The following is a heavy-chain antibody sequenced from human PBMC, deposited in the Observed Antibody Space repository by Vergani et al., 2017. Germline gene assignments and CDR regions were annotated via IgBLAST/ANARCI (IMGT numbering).Heavy chain of an antibody. CDR2: ISGQNFRT. Sequence: EVQLVESGGELVQPGRPLRLSCTASGFTFGDDAISWFRQAPGKGPEWVSGISGQNFRTHYADSVKGRFTISRDDSKNTVYLQINSLRAEDTAFYYCADLYGDDGFSPFWGQGTLVTVSS. D-gene: IGHD2-21*01. J-gene: IGHJ1*01. V-gene: IGHV3-23*04. CDR1: GFTFGDDA. CDR3: ADLYGDDGFSPF.